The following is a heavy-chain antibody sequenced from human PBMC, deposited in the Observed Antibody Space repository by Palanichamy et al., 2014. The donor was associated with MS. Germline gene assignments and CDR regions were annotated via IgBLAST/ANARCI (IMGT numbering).Heavy chain of an antibody. CDR3: VRDHFPRGSDHYFDL. CDR1: GFSLEDYG. Sequence: EAQLVESGGRVVPPGGSLRLSCAGSGFSLEDYGMSWVRQPPTKGLEWVSYINWKGGTDSADSVKGRFTISRDNAKNSLYLQMDSLRAEDTAFYFCVRDHFPRGSDHYFDLWGRGTLVTVSS. V-gene: IGHV3-20*04. D-gene: IGHD3-10*01. J-gene: IGHJ2*01. CDR2: INWKGGT.